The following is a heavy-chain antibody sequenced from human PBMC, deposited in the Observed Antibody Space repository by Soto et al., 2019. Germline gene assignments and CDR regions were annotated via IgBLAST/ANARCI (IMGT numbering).Heavy chain of an antibody. D-gene: IGHD3-3*01. V-gene: IGHV4-34*01. J-gene: IGHJ5*02. CDR3: ARRESDFWSGYYNWFDP. CDR2: INHSGST. Sequence: PSETLSLTCAVYGGSFSGYYWTWIRHPPGEGLEWIGEINHSGSTNYNPSLKSRVTISVDTSKNQFSLKLSSVTAADTAVYYCARRESDFWSGYYNWFDPWGRGTLVTVS. CDR1: GGSFSGYY.